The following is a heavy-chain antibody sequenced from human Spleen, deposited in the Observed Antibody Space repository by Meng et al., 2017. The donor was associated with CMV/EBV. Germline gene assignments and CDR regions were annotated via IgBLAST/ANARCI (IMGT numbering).Heavy chain of an antibody. CDR1: GFTFDDYG. D-gene: IGHD6-13*01. J-gene: IGHJ4*02. V-gene: IGHV3-21*01. CDR2: FGSSDYYI. CDR3: ARAVSVYSDFDY. Sequence: GGSLRLSCAASGFTFDDYGMSRVRQAPGKGLEWVSSFGSSDYYIYYADSVRGRFTVSRDNAKQSVYLQMDSLRAEDTAVYYCARAVSVYSDFDYWGQGTLVTVSS.